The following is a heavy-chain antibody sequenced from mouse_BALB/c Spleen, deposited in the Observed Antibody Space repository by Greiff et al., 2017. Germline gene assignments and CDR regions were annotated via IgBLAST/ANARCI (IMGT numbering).Heavy chain of an antibody. CDR1: GFTFSSYA. J-gene: IGHJ2*01. V-gene: IGHV5-6-5*01. CDR3: ARVTTVVADY. Sequence: EVQVVESGGGLVKPGGSLKLSCAASGFTFSSYAMSWVRQTPEKRLEWVASISSGGSTYYPDSVKGRFTISRDNARNILYLQMSSLRSEDTAMYYCARVTTVVADYWGQGTTLTVSS. CDR2: ISSGGST. D-gene: IGHD1-1*01.